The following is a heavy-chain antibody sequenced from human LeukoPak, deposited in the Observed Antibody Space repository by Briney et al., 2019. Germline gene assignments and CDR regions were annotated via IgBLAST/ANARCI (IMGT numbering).Heavy chain of an antibody. CDR1: GFTFSSYA. J-gene: IGHJ6*02. CDR3: ARSKPTDYYYNGVDV. D-gene: IGHD1-14*01. Sequence: GGSLRLSCAASGFTFSSYAMHWVRQAPGKGLEWVAVISYDGSNKYYADSVKGRFTISRDNSKNTLYLQMNSLRAEDTAVYFCARSKPTDYYYNGVDVWGQGTTVTVSS. V-gene: IGHV3-30-3*01. CDR2: ISYDGSNK.